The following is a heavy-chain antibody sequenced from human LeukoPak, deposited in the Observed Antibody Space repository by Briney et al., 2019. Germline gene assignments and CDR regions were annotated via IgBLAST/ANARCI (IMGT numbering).Heavy chain of an antibody. Sequence: ASVKVSCKASGGTFSSYAISWVRQAPGQGLEWMGWISAYNGNTNYAQKLQGRVTMTTDTSTSTAYMELRSLRSDDTAVYYCARASEYCGGDCYANYFDYWGQGTLVTVSS. V-gene: IGHV1-18*01. J-gene: IGHJ4*02. D-gene: IGHD2-21*02. CDR3: ARASEYCGGDCYANYFDY. CDR2: ISAYNGNT. CDR1: GGTFSSYA.